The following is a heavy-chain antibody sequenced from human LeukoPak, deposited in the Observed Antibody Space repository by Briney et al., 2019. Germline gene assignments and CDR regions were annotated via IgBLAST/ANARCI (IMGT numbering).Heavy chain of an antibody. D-gene: IGHD3-22*01. V-gene: IGHV1-18*01. CDR3: ARELLYYYDSSGLDY. Sequence: ASVKVSCKASGYTFTSYGISWVRQAPGQGLEWMAWISAYNGNTNYAQKLQGRVTMTTDTSTSTAYMELRSLRSDDTAVYYCARELLYYYDSSGLDYWGQGTLVTVSS. J-gene: IGHJ4*02. CDR2: ISAYNGNT. CDR1: GYTFTSYG.